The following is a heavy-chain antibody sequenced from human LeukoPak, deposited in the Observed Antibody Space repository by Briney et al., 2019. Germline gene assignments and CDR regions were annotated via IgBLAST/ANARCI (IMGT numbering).Heavy chain of an antibody. CDR1: GYTFTSYG. V-gene: IGHV1-18*01. D-gene: IGHD6-13*01. J-gene: IGHJ6*02. Sequence: ASVKVSCKASGYTFTSYGISWVRQAPGQGLEWMGWISAYNGNTNYAQKLQGRVTMTTDTSTSTAYMELRSLRSDDTAVYYCARTTAAGTPGGYYYYGMDVWGQGTTVTVSS. CDR2: ISAYNGNT. CDR3: ARTTAAGTPGGYYYYGMDV.